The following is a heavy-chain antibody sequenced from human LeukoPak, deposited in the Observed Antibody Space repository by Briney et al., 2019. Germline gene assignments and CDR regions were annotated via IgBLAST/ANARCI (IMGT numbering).Heavy chain of an antibody. J-gene: IGHJ4*02. D-gene: IGHD1-26*01. CDR3: ASGRYSNYFDY. Sequence: GGSLRLSCAASGFTFSDYYMSWIRQAPGEGLEWVSYISSSSYTNYADSVKGRFTISRDNAKNSLYLQMNSLRAEDTAVYYCASGRYSNYFDYWGQGTLVTVSS. CDR1: GFTFSDYY. V-gene: IGHV3-11*06. CDR2: ISSSSYT.